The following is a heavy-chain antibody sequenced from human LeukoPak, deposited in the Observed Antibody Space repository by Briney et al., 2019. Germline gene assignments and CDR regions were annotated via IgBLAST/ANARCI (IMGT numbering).Heavy chain of an antibody. J-gene: IGHJ6*02. CDR2: IIPIFGTA. CDR1: GGTFSSYA. CDR3: ARDMSTVTTLGLVRELVQNYYYYGMDV. D-gene: IGHD4-11*01. Sequence: SVKVSCKASGGTFSSYAISWVRQAPGQGLEWMGGIIPIFGTANYAQKFQGRVTITADESTSTAYMELSSLRSEDTAVYYCARDMSTVTTLGLVRELVQNYYYYGMDVWGQGTTVTVSS. V-gene: IGHV1-69*01.